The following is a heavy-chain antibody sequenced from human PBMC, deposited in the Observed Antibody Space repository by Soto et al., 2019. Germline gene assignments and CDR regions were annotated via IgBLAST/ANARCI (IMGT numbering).Heavy chain of an antibody. CDR1: GGSISSSSYY. V-gene: IGHV4-39*01. D-gene: IGHD4-4*01. CDR3: ARHHYTPGSEVDP. Sequence: QLQLQESGPGLVKPSETLSLTCTVSGGSISSSSYYWGWIRQPPGKGLEWIGSIYYSGSTYYNPSLKSRVTISVDTSKNQFSLKLSSVTAADTAVYYCARHHYTPGSEVDPWGQGTLVTVSS. J-gene: IGHJ5*02. CDR2: IYYSGST.